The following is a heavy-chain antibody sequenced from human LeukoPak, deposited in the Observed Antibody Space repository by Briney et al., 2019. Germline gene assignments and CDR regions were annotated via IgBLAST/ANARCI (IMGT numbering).Heavy chain of an antibody. V-gene: IGHV3-48*03. CDR1: GFTFSSYE. J-gene: IGHJ4*02. D-gene: IGHD3-16*02. CDR2: ISSSGSTI. CDR3: ARVRKKYYDYVWGSYRPTPYFDY. Sequence: PGGSLRLSCAASGFTFSSYEMNWVRQAPGKGLEWVSYISSSGSTIYYADSVKGRFTISRDNAKNSLYLQMNSLRAEDTAVYYCARVRKKYYDYVWGSYRPTPYFDYWGQGTLVTVSS.